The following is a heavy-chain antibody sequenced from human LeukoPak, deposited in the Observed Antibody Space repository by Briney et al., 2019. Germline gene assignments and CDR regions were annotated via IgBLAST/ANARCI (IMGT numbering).Heavy chain of an antibody. CDR2: IKQDGSEK. CDR1: GFSVSDYC. Sequence: GGSLRLSCAASGFSVSDYCMTWVRQAPGKGLEWVADIKQDGSEKTYVDSVKGRFTISRDNAKNSLYMQMNSLRAEDTAMYYCVGDGGTDWYDPWGQGTLVTVFS. CDR3: VGDGGTDWYDP. D-gene: IGHD3-16*01. V-gene: IGHV3-7*01. J-gene: IGHJ5*02.